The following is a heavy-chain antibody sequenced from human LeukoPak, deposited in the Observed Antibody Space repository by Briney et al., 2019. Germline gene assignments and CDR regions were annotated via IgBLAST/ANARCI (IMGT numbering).Heavy chain of an antibody. D-gene: IGHD3-3*01. CDR1: GFTFSSHA. J-gene: IGHJ4*02. CDR3: ARDPGVVAFHYFDY. CDR2: ICGSGGST. Sequence: PGGSLRLSCAASGFTFSSHAMGWVRQAPEKGLEWVSAICGSGGSTYYADSVKGRFTISRDNSKNTLYLQMNSLRAEDTALYYCARDPGVVAFHYFDYWGQGTLVTVSS. V-gene: IGHV3-23*01.